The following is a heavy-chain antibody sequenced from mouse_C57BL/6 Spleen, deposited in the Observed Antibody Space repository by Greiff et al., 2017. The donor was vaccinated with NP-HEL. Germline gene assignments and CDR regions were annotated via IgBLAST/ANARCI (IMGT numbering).Heavy chain of an antibody. CDR3: ARLGVFFGYYFDY. CDR2: IDPSDSYT. Sequence: QAQLQQPGAELVRPGTSVKLSCKASGYTFTSYWMHWVKQRPGQGLEWIGVIDPSDSYTNYNQKFKGKATLTVDTSSSTAYMQLSSLTSEDSAVYYCARLGVFFGYYFDYWGQGTTLTVSS. CDR1: GYTFTSYW. D-gene: IGHD3-1*01. J-gene: IGHJ2*01. V-gene: IGHV1-59*01.